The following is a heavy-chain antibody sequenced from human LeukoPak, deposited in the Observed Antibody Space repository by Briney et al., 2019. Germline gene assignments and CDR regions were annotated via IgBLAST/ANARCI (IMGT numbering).Heavy chain of an antibody. CDR2: ISGAGGST. D-gene: IGHD4-11*01. J-gene: IGHJ6*02. CDR3: AKDMSDYTNFPDV. V-gene: IGHV3-23*01. Sequence: GGSLRLSRAASGFIFTTYAMIWVRQAPGKGLEWVSTISGAGGSTFHAASAKGRFTIFRVNSKNTLYLQMNSLRAEDTAIYYCAKDMSDYTNFPDVWGQGTTVTVSS. CDR1: GFIFTTYA.